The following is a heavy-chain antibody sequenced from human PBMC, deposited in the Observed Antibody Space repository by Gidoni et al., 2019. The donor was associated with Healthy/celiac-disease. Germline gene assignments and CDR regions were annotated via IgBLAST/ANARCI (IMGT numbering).Heavy chain of an antibody. D-gene: IGHD3-22*01. CDR2: ISYDGSNK. CDR3: ARGAGASMYYYDGTDAFDI. CDR1: GFTFSSYA. Sequence: QVQLVESGGGVVQPGRSLRLSCAASGFTFSSYAMHWVRQAPGKGLEWVAVISYDGSNKYYADSVKGRFTISRDNSKNTLYLQMNSLRAEDTAVYYCARGAGASMYYYDGTDAFDIWGQGTMVTVSS. J-gene: IGHJ3*02. V-gene: IGHV3-30-3*01.